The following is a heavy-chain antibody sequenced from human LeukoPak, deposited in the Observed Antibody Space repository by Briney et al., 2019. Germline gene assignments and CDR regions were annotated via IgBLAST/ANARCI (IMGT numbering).Heavy chain of an antibody. D-gene: IGHD2-15*01. CDR1: GFTFTSSA. J-gene: IGHJ6*03. CDR3: AADGLLLSRGEYYYYMDV. CDR2: IVVGSGNT. V-gene: IGHV1-58*01. Sequence: SVKVSCKASGFTFTSSAVQWVRQARGQRLEWIGWIVVGSGNTNYAQKFQERVTITRDMSTSTAYMELSSLRSEDTAVYYCAADGLLLSRGEYYYYMDVWGKGTTVTVSS.